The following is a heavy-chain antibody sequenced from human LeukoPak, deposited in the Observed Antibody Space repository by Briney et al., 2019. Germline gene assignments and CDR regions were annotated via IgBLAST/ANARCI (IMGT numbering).Heavy chain of an antibody. D-gene: IGHD4/OR15-4a*01. CDR1: GYTFTGYY. J-gene: IGHJ4*02. CDR3: ARRAGAYSHPYDY. Sequence: GASVKVSCKASGYTFTGYYMHWVRQAPGQGLEWMGWINPNSGGTNYAQKFQGRVTMTRDTSISTAYMELSRLRSDDTAVYYCARRAGAYSHPYDYWGQGTLATVSS. V-gene: IGHV1-2*02. CDR2: INPNSGGT.